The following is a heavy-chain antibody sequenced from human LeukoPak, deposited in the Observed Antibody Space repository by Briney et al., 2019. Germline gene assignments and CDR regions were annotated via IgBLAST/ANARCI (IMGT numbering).Heavy chain of an antibody. CDR3: ARDGVVTTLHYYYYMDV. CDR2: INPSGGST. V-gene: IGHV1-46*01. J-gene: IGHJ6*03. CDR1: GYTFSSYY. D-gene: IGHD2-21*02. Sequence: ASVKVSCKASGYTFSSYYMHWVRQAPGQGLEWMGIINPSGGSTSYAQKFQGRVTMTRDMSTSTVYMELSSLRSEDTAVYYCARDGVVTTLHYYYYMDVWGKGTTVTVSS.